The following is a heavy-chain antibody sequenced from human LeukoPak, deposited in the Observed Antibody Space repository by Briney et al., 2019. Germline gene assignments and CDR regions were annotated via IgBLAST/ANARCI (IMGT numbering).Heavy chain of an antibody. D-gene: IGHD3-16*01. J-gene: IGHJ4*02. CDR3: ARRKGEPNIFDY. CDR1: GYTFTGYY. CDR2: INPDSGGT. V-gene: IGHV1-2*06. Sequence: ASVKVSCKASGYTFTGYYIHWVRQAPGQGLEWMGRINPDSGGTNYAQKFQGRVTMTRDTSISTAYMELSRLRSDDTAVYYCARRKGEPNIFDYWGRGTLVTVSS.